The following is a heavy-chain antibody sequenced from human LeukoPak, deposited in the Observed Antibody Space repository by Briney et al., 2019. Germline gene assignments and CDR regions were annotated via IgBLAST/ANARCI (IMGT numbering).Heavy chain of an antibody. CDR2: IYYSGST. CDR1: GGSISSYY. J-gene: IGHJ4*02. Sequence: SETLSLTCTVSGGSISSYYWSWIRQPPGKGLEWIGYIYYSGSTNYNPSLKSRVTISVDTSKNQFSLKLSSVTAADTAVYYCARSPVPAPTFFDYWGQGTLVTVSS. CDR3: ARSPVPAPTFFDY. D-gene: IGHD2-2*01. V-gene: IGHV4-59*01.